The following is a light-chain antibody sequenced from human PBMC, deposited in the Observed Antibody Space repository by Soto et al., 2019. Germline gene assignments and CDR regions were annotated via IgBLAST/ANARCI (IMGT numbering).Light chain of an antibody. V-gene: IGKV3-15*01. Sequence: EIVMTQSPATLSVSPGERATLSCRASQSVSSNLAWYQQKPGQAPRLLIYGASTRATGIPARFSGSGSGTEFTLTISSLQSEHFAVYYCQQYTNWPPWTFGQGTKVEIK. CDR3: QQYTNWPPWT. CDR2: GAS. CDR1: QSVSSN. J-gene: IGKJ1*01.